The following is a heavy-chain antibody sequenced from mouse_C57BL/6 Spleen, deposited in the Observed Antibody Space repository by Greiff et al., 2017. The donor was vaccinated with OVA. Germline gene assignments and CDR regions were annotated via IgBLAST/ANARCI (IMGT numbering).Heavy chain of an antibody. V-gene: IGHV1-54*01. CDR1: GYAFTNYL. D-gene: IGHD3-1*01. J-gene: IGHJ2*01. CDR2: INPGSGGT. Sequence: VKLQESGAELVRPGTSVKVSCKASGYAFTNYLIEWVKQRPGQGLEWIGVINPGSGGTNYNEKFKGKATLTADKSSSTAYMQLSSLTSEDSAVYFCARSGLVDYWGQGTTLTVSS. CDR3: ARSGLVDY.